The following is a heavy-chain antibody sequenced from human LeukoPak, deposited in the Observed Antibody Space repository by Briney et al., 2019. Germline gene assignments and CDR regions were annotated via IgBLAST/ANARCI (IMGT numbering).Heavy chain of an antibody. CDR1: GFTFSSYA. CDR2: IYSGGST. D-gene: IGHD1-1*01. V-gene: IGHV3-66*04. Sequence: GGSLRLSCAASGFTFSSYAMSWVRQAPGKGLEWVSVIYSGGSTYYADSVKGRFTISRDNSKNTLYLQMNSLRAEDTAVYYCARLNRYGKDAFDIWGQGTMVTVSS. CDR3: ARLNRYGKDAFDI. J-gene: IGHJ3*02.